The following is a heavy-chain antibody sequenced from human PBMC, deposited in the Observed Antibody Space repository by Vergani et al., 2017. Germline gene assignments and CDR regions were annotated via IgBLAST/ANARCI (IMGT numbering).Heavy chain of an antibody. CDR3: AKVGRSEVAGTFGAFDI. CDR2: LSASDRRT. J-gene: IGHJ3*02. D-gene: IGHD6-19*01. CDR1: GFTFIMHA. V-gene: IGHV3-23*01. Sequence: EVQLLESGGDLVQPGGSLRLPCAASGFTFIMHAMSWGGQAPGKGLEWVPTLSASDRRTDYADSVKGRFTISKDKSKNTLFLHMNSLRPEDTAVYYCAKVGRSEVAGTFGAFDIWGQGTMVTVSS.